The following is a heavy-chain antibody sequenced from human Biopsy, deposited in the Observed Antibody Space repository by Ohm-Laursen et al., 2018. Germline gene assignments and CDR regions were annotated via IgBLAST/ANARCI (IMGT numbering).Heavy chain of an antibody. J-gene: IGHJ6*02. Sequence: PSETLSLTCTVSGDSVTKYYWSWIRQPPGKGLEWIGHIYYSVMTNYNPSLQSRVSISVDTSRNQVSLTLSSVTVADTAVYYCARDSGILNYGNFKYYHYYGMDVWGQGTKVTVSS. CDR3: ARDSGILNYGNFKYYHYYGMDV. D-gene: IGHD4-11*01. V-gene: IGHV4-59*02. CDR1: GDSVTKYY. CDR2: IYYSVMT.